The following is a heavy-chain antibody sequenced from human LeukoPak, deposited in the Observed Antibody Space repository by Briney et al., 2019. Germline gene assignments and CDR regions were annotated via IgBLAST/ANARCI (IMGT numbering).Heavy chain of an antibody. CDR1: GGSFSGYY. CDR2: ISHSGST. D-gene: IGHD3-22*01. Sequence: SETLSLTCAVYGGSFSGYYLSWIRQPPGKGLEWIGEISHSGSTNYNPSLKSRVTITVDTSKNQFALKLSSVNAADTAGYYCARGYYYDSSASPGMDVWGQGTTVTVSS. CDR3: ARGYYYDSSASPGMDV. V-gene: IGHV4-34*01. J-gene: IGHJ6*02.